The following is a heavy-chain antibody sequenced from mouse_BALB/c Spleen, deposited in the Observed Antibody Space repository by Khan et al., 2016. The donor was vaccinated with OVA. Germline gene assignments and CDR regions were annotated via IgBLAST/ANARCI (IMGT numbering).Heavy chain of an antibody. CDR2: IDPFSGGT. D-gene: IGHD2-2*01. CDR3: TRHGYVAWFTY. J-gene: IGHJ3*01. V-gene: IGHV1S135*01. CDR1: GYSFTTYY. Sequence: EVQLQESGPELMKPGASVKISCKASGYSFTTYYIHWVIQSHGKSLEWIGFIDPFSGGTTYNQKFKGKATLTADQSSSTAYIHLSNLTSEDSAVYYCTRHGYVAWFTYWGQGTLVTVSA.